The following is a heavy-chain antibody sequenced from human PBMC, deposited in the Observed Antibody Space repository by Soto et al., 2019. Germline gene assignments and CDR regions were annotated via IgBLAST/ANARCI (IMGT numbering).Heavy chain of an antibody. J-gene: IGHJ5*02. Sequence: GESLKISCKGSGYSFADFWIGWVRQMPGKGLEWMGIIYPANSDTRYSPSFEGQVTISADKSINTAYLQWRSLKASDTAIYYCASRPIAAGGSTWFDPWGQGTLVTVSS. D-gene: IGHD6-13*01. V-gene: IGHV5-51*01. CDR3: ASRPIAAGGSTWFDP. CDR2: IYPANSDT. CDR1: GYSFADFW.